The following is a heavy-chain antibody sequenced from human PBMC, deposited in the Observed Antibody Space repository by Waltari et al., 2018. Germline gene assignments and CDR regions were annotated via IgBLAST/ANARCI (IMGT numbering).Heavy chain of an antibody. V-gene: IGHV3-30-3*01. CDR1: GFTFSSYA. J-gene: IGHJ6*03. CDR2: ISYDGSNK. CDR3: ASLRWRVTYYDFWSGYPGDYMDV. Sequence: GFTFSSYAMHWVRQAPGKGLEWVAVISYDGSNKYYADSVKGRFTISRDNSKNTLYLQMNSLRAEDTAVYYCASLRWRVTYYDFWSGYPGDYMDVWGKGTTVTVSS. D-gene: IGHD3-3*01.